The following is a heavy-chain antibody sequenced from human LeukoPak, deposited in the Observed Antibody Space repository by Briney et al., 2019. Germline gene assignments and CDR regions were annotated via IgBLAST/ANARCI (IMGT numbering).Heavy chain of an antibody. V-gene: IGHV1-46*01. Sequence: GASVKVSCKASVYTFTSYYMHWVRQPPGQGLEWMGIINPSGGSTSYAQKFQGRVTMTRDTSTSTVYMELSSLRSEDTAVYYCARDGGDIVVVQDLDYWGQGTLVTVSS. D-gene: IGHD2-15*01. CDR2: INPSGGST. CDR1: VYTFTSYY. J-gene: IGHJ4*02. CDR3: ARDGGDIVVVQDLDY.